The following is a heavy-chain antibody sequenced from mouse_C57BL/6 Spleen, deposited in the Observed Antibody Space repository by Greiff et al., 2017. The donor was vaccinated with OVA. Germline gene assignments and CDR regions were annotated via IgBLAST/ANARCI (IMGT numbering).Heavy chain of an antibody. Sequence: QVKLQQSGAELVKPGASVKISCKASGFAFSSSWMNWVKQRPGKGLEWIGQIYTGDGDTHYTGKFKGKATLTADKSSSTAYMQLSSLTTEDSSVYICAKQGAYDEGYYFDYWGQGTTRTVSS. CDR1: GFAFSSSW. J-gene: IGHJ2*01. CDR3: AKQGAYDEGYYFDY. D-gene: IGHD2-12*01. CDR2: IYTGDGDT. V-gene: IGHV1-80*01.